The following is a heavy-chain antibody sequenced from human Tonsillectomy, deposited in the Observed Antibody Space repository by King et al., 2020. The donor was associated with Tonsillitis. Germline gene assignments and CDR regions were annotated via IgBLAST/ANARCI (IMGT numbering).Heavy chain of an antibody. J-gene: IGHJ4*02. CDR1: GFTFSSYS. CDR3: ARDFDLVTPAFDY. D-gene: IGHD4-23*01. V-gene: IGHV3-21*01. Sequence: VQLVESGGGLVKPGGPLRLSCAASGFTFSSYSMNWVRQAPGKGLEWVSSISSSSSYIYYADSVKGRFTISRDNAKNSLYLQMNSLRAEDTAVYYCARDFDLVTPAFDYWGQGTLVTVSS. CDR2: ISSSSSYI.